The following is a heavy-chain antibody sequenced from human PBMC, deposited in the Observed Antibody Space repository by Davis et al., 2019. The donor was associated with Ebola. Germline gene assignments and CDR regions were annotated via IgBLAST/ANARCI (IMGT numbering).Heavy chain of an antibody. CDR3: ARLYYYDSSGYRDY. V-gene: IGHV1-69*06. J-gene: IGHJ4*02. Sequence: AASVKVSCKASGGTFSSYAISWVRQAPGQGLEWMGGIIPIFGTANYAQKFQGRVTITADKSTSTAYMELSSLRSEDTAVYYCARLYYYDSSGYRDYWGQGTLVTVSS. CDR1: GGTFSSYA. CDR2: IIPIFGTA. D-gene: IGHD3-22*01.